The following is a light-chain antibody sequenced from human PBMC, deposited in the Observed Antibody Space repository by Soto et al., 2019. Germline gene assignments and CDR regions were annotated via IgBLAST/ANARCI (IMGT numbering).Light chain of an antibody. V-gene: IGLV2-14*01. J-gene: IGLJ1*01. CDR3: SSYTSRTTHV. CDR1: SSDVGGYNY. Sequence: QSALTQPASVSGSPGQSITISCTGTSSDVGGYNYVSWYQQYPGKAPKVMIYEVSNRPSGVSNRFSGSKSGNTASLTISGLQAEDAADYYCSSYTSRTTHVFGTGTKLTVL. CDR2: EVS.